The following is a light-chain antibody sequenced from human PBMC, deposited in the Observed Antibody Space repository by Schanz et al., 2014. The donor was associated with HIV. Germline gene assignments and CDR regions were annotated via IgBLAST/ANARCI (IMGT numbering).Light chain of an antibody. Sequence: IQLTQSPSSLSASVGDRVTITCRASQNIANWVAWYQQKPGTAPNLLIFQASTLNTGVPSRFSGSGSGTQFTLTISSLQPDDFATYYCQQYYSSSWTFGQGTNVEVK. CDR2: QAS. J-gene: IGKJ1*01. V-gene: IGKV1-5*03. CDR3: QQYYSSSWT. CDR1: QNIANW.